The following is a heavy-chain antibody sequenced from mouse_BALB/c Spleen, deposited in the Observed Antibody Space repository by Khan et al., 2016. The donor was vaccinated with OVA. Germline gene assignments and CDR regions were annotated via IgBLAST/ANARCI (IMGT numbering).Heavy chain of an antibody. CDR3: ASHLTGSFAY. CDR2: INSDGYYT. V-gene: IGHV5-6*01. J-gene: IGHJ3*01. CDR1: GFTFSAYS. D-gene: IGHD4-1*01. Sequence: VELVESGGDLMKPGGSLKLSFAASGFTFSAYSMSLVRQTPYTRLEWVATINSDGYYTYYPSSVQGRFTISRNNAKNTLSLQMSSLRSEDTAIYYCASHLTGSFAYWGQGTLVTVSA.